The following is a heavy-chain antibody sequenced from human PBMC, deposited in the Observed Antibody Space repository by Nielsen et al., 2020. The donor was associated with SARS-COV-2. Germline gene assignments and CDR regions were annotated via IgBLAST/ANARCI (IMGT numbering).Heavy chain of an antibody. CDR1: GHTPTELS. Sequence: ASVKVSCKVPGHTPTELSIHWVRQAPGKGLEWMGGFDPEDGETIYAQKFQGRVTMTEDTSTDTAYMELSSLRSEDTAVYYCATTFAIFGEVRMDVWGQGTAVTVSS. CDR3: ATTFAIFGEVRMDV. D-gene: IGHD3-3*01. J-gene: IGHJ6*02. CDR2: FDPEDGET. V-gene: IGHV1-24*01.